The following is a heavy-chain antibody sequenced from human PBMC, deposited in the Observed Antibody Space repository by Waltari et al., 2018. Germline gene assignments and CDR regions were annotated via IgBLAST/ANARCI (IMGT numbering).Heavy chain of an antibody. CDR1: GYTFTNYD. D-gene: IGHD7-27*01. J-gene: IGHJ4*02. CDR2: MNPKSGNT. CDR3: ATAPAWGYYFDY. V-gene: IGHV1-8*03. Sequence: QVQLVQSGAEVKKPGASVKVSCKASGYTFTNYDINWVRQATGQGLEWMGWMNPKSGNTGYAQKFQGRVTITRDTSITTAYMQLDSLESEDTGVYYCATAPAWGYYFDYWGQGSLVTVSS.